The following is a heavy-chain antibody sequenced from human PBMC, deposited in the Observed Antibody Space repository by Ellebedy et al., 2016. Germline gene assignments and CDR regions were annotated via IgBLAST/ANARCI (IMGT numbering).Heavy chain of an antibody. V-gene: IGHV1-2*04. D-gene: IGHD6-19*01. CDR3: ARDRVSGWPVRYYGMDV. CDR2: INPDTGGT. J-gene: IGHJ6*02. Sequence: ASVKVSCKASGYIFIDYYIQWLRQAPGQXXECVVWINPDTGGTEYSQKFQGWVTMTRDTSINTAYMEVNRLKYDDTAVYFCARDRVSGWPVRYYGMDVWGQGTTVTVSS. CDR1: GYIFIDYY.